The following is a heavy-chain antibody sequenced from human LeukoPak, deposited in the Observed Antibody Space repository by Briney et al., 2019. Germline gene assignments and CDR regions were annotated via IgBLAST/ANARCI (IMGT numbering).Heavy chain of an antibody. J-gene: IGHJ3*02. CDR1: GGSISNYY. Sequence: SETLSLTCTVSGGSISNYYLTWIRQPPGKGLEWIGYIYYSGSTNYNPSLKSRVTISADKSKNQFSLKLNSVTAADSAVYYCGRPAPAVAGWGRALDIWGHGTMVTVAS. CDR2: IYYSGST. V-gene: IGHV4-59*08. D-gene: IGHD6-19*01. CDR3: GRPAPAVAGWGRALDI.